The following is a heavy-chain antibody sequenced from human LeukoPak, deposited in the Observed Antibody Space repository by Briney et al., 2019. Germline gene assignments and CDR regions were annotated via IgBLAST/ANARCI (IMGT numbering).Heavy chain of an antibody. V-gene: IGHV4-59*01. CDR1: GGSISSYY. CDR3: AREPGAYCGGDCYDADAFDI. Sequence: SGTLSLTCTVSGGSISSYYWSWIRRPPGKGLEWIGYIYYSGSTNYNPSLKSRVTISVDTSKNQFSLKLSSVTAADTAVYYCAREPGAYCGGDCYDADAFDIWGQGTMVTVSS. D-gene: IGHD2-21*02. J-gene: IGHJ3*02. CDR2: IYYSGST.